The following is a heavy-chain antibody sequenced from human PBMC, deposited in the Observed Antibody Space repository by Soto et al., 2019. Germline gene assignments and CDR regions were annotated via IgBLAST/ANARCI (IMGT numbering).Heavy chain of an antibody. J-gene: IGHJ4*02. Sequence: RSMRLSCAASRLTFSSYGMHWVRQATGKGLEGVAVIWYDGSNKYYADSVKGRFTISRDNSKNTLYLQMNSLRAEDAAVYYCARDVYYDSSGYYYDWGQGTLVTVSS. CDR3: ARDVYYDSSGYYYD. CDR2: IWYDGSNK. CDR1: RLTFSSYG. D-gene: IGHD3-22*01. V-gene: IGHV3-33*01.